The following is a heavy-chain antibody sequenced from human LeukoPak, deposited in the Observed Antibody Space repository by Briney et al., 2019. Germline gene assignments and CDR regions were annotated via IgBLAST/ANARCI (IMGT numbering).Heavy chain of an antibody. D-gene: IGHD2-2*01. V-gene: IGHV1-2*02. CDR3: ARDAGVSTSCYDMDV. J-gene: IGHJ6*03. Sequence: ASVKVSCKASGYTFTGYYMHWVRQAPGQGLEWMGWINPNSGGTNYAQKFQGRVTMTRDTSISTAYMELSRLRSDDTAVYYCARDAGVSTSCYDMDVWGKGTTVTVSS. CDR1: GYTFTGYY. CDR2: INPNSGGT.